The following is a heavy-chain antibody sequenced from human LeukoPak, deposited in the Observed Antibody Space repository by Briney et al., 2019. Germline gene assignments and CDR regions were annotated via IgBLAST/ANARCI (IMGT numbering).Heavy chain of an antibody. J-gene: IGHJ6*02. CDR1: GFTFSSYE. D-gene: IGHD3-9*01. CDR3: ARDDYDIVTGYYSMYSYGVDV. CDR2: ISSGGMTI. Sequence: PGGSLRLSCEASGFTFSSYEMNWVRQAPGKGLEWISYISSGGMTIYYADSVRGRFTVSRDNTKNSLFLQMNSLRVEDTAVYFCARDDYDIVTGYYSMYSYGVDVWGQGTAVTVSS. V-gene: IGHV3-48*03.